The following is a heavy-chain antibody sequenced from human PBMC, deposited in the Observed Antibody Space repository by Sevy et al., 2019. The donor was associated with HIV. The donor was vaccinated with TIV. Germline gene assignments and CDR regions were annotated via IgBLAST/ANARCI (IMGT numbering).Heavy chain of an antibody. CDR3: ASEVGYSDQGMDA. CDR1: GFTFSSYD. D-gene: IGHD5-12*01. Sequence: GGSLRLSCAASGFTFSSYDMNWVRQAPGKGLEWVSYISSSSSNIYYADSVKGRFTISRDNAKNSLYVQMNSLRAEDTAVYYCASEVGYSDQGMDAWGHGTTVTVSS. J-gene: IGHJ6*02. V-gene: IGHV3-48*01. CDR2: ISSSSSNI.